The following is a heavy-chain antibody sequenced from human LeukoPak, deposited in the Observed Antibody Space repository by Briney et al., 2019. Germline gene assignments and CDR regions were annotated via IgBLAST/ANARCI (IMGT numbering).Heavy chain of an antibody. CDR3: ARGLGYNSAS. V-gene: IGHV3-74*01. Sequence: GGSLRLSCAASGFTFTNYWMHWVRQVPGKGLVWVSHINHDGSSTNYADSVKGRFTISRDNAKNTLYLQMNSLTAEDTAVYYCARGLGYNSASWGQGTLATVSS. CDR2: INHDGSST. D-gene: IGHD5-18*01. CDR1: GFTFTNYW. J-gene: IGHJ5*02.